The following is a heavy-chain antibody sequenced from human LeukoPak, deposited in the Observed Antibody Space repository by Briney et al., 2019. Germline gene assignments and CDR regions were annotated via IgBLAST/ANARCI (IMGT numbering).Heavy chain of an antibody. Sequence: GGSLRLSCAASGFTFSDYYMSWIRQAPGKGLEWVSYISSSGSTIYYADSVKGRFTISGDNAKNSLYLQMNSLRAEDTAVYYCARDNYYGSGSYGFDYWGQGTLVTVSS. CDR1: GFTFSDYY. CDR3: ARDNYYGSGSYGFDY. V-gene: IGHV3-11*01. D-gene: IGHD3-10*01. J-gene: IGHJ4*02. CDR2: ISSSGSTI.